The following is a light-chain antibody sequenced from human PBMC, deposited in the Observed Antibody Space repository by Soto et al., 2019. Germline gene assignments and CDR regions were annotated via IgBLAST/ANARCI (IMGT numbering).Light chain of an antibody. V-gene: IGKV3-15*01. Sequence: EIVMTQSPATLSVSQGERATLSCRASQSVSPNLAWYQQKPGQAPRLLIYAASTRATGIPARFSGSGSGTEFTLTINSLQSEDFAVYYCQQYNNWPRTFGQGTKVDIK. CDR1: QSVSPN. J-gene: IGKJ1*01. CDR3: QQYNNWPRT. CDR2: AAS.